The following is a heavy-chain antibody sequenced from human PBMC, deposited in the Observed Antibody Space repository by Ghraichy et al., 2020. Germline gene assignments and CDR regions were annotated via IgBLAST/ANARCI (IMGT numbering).Heavy chain of an antibody. Sequence: SVKVSCKASGGTFSSYAISWVRQAPGQGLEWMGGIIPIFGTANYAQKFQGRVTITADESTSTAYMELSSLRSEDTAVYYCARTMVRPGWGHQNYYYYYMDVWGKGTTVTVSS. CDR1: GGTFSSYA. D-gene: IGHD3-10*01. J-gene: IGHJ6*03. CDR2: IIPIFGTA. V-gene: IGHV1-69*13. CDR3: ARTMVRPGWGHQNYYYYYMDV.